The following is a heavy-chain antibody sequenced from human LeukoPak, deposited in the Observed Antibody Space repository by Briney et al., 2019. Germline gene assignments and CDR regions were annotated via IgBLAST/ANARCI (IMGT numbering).Heavy chain of an antibody. CDR1: GGSISSYY. D-gene: IGHD1-26*01. V-gene: IGHV4-59*01. CDR2: IYYSGST. J-gene: IGHJ4*02. CDR3: ARDDVGAKVY. Sequence: PSETLSLTCTVSGGSISSYYWSWIRQPPGKGLEWIGYIYYSGSTNYNPSLKSRVTISVDTSKNQFSLKLSSVTAADTAVYYCARDDVGAKVYWGQGTLVTVSS.